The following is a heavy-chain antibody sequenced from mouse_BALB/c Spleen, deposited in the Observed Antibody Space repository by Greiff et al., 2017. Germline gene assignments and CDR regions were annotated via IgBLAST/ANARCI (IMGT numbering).Heavy chain of an antibody. V-gene: IGHV6-6*02. CDR1: GFTFSSYW. J-gene: IGHJ3*01. CDR2: IRLKSDNYAT. Sequence: EVKLVESGGGLVQPGGSMKLSCVASGFTFSSYWMSWVRQSPEKGLEWVAEIRLKSDNYATHYAESVKGKFTISRDDSKSRLYLQMNSLRAEDTGIYYCTTMITAWFAYWGQGTLVTVSA. D-gene: IGHD2-4*01. CDR3: TTMITAWFAY.